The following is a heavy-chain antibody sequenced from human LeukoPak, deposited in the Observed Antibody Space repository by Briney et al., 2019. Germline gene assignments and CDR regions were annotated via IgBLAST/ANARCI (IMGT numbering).Heavy chain of an antibody. D-gene: IGHD3-22*01. V-gene: IGHV1-18*01. CDR3: ARGYYYDSSAQSFDY. Sequence: GASVKVSCKASGYTFTSYGISWVRQAPGQGLEWMGWISAYNGNTNYAQKLQGRVTMTTDTSTSTAYMELRSLRSEDTAVYYCARGYYYDSSAQSFDYWGQGTLVTVSS. CDR2: ISAYNGNT. J-gene: IGHJ4*02. CDR1: GYTFTSYG.